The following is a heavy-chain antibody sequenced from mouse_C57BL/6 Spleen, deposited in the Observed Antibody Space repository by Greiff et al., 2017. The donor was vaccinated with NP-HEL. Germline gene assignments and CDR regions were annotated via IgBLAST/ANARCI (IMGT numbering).Heavy chain of an antibody. CDR1: GFTFSDYG. J-gene: IGHJ4*01. Sequence: EVKLVESGGGLVKPGGSLKLSCAASGFTFSDYGMHWVRQAPEKGLEWVAYISSGSSTIYYADTVKGRFTISRDNAKNTLFLQMTSLRSEDTSMYYCARRDYYGSIPYAMDYWGQGTSVTVSS. CDR3: ARRDYYGSIPYAMDY. CDR2: ISSGSSTI. D-gene: IGHD1-1*01. V-gene: IGHV5-17*01.